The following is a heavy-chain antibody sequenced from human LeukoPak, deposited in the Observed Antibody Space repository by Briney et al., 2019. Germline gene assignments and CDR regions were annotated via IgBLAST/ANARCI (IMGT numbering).Heavy chain of an antibody. CDR2: ISGSGGST. D-gene: IGHD3-22*01. V-gene: IGHV3-23*01. J-gene: IGHJ4*02. CDR3: AKGRRSSGYYYYFDY. CDR1: GFTFSSYA. Sequence: PGGSLRLSSAASGFTFSSYAMSWVRQAPGKGLEWVSAISGSGGSTYYADSVKGRFTISRDNSKNTLYLQMNSLRAEDTAVYYCAKGRRSSGYYYYFDYWGQGTLVTVSS.